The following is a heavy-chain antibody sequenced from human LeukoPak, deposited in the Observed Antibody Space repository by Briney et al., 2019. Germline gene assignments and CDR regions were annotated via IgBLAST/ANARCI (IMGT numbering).Heavy chain of an antibody. CDR2: IYYSGNT. J-gene: IGHJ5*02. CDR3: VRPRSLAAPSSWFDP. Sequence: SETLSLTCTVSGGSISTSSYYWAWIRQPPGKGLEWIGSIYYSGNTYYNSSLESRVTISVDTSDKHFSLELTSVTAADTAVYYCVRPRSLAAPSSWFDPWGQGTQVIVSS. V-gene: IGHV4-39*01. D-gene: IGHD2-15*01. CDR1: GGSISTSSYY.